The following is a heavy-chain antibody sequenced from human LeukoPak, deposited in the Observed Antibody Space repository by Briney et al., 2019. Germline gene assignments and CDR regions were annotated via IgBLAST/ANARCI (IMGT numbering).Heavy chain of an antibody. Sequence: SVKVSCKASGGTFSSYAISWVRQAPGQRLEWMGGIIPIFGTANYAQKFQGRVTITADESTSTAYMELSSLRSEDTAVYYCARARVPIVVVPAALNYWGQGTLVTVSS. CDR1: GGTFSSYA. D-gene: IGHD2-2*01. CDR2: IIPIFGTA. CDR3: ARARVPIVVVPAALNY. V-gene: IGHV1-69*01. J-gene: IGHJ4*02.